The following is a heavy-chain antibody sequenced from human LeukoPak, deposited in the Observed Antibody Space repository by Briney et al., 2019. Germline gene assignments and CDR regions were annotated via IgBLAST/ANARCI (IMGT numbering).Heavy chain of an antibody. Sequence: SETLSLTCTVSGGSISSSSYYWGWIRQPPGKGLEWIGRIYISGSTNCNPSLKSRVTMSIDTSQNQLSLKLSSVTAADTAVYYCARVRLGSGWYNYFDYWGQGTLVTVSS. CDR1: GGSISSSSYY. D-gene: IGHD6-19*01. CDR2: IYISGST. V-gene: IGHV4-39*07. J-gene: IGHJ4*02. CDR3: ARVRLGSGWYNYFDY.